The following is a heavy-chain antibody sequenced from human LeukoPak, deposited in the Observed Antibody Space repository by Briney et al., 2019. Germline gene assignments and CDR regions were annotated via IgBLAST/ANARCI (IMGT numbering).Heavy chain of an antibody. CDR3: ARPPGLGGHYSYYYGVDV. Sequence: PGGSLRLSCAASGFSVSNRYMNCVRQAPGKGLEWVSVIYSGGNTYYADSVRGRFIISGDNSENTVYLQMNSLRAEDTAVYFAARPPGLGGHYSYYYGVDVWGQGTTVTVSS. CDR1: GFSVSNRY. V-gene: IGHV3-66*04. CDR2: IYSGGNT. D-gene: IGHD2-15*01. J-gene: IGHJ6*02.